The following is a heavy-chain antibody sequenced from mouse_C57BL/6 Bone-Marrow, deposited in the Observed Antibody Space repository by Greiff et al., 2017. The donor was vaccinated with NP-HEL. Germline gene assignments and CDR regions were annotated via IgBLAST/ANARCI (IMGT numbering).Heavy chain of an antibody. CDR2: ISGGGGNT. CDR3: ASYGNYLAWFAY. J-gene: IGHJ3*01. D-gene: IGHD2-1*01. CDR1: GFTFSSYT. V-gene: IGHV5-9*01. Sequence: EVQLQESGGGLVKPGGSLKLSCAASGFTFSSYTMSWVRQTPEKRLEWVATISGGGGNTYYPDSVKGRFTIARDNAKNTPYLQMSSLRSEDTALYYCASYGNYLAWFAYWGQGTLVTVSA.